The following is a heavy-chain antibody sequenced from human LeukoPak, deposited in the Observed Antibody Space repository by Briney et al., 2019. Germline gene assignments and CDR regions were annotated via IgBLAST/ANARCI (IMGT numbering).Heavy chain of an antibody. J-gene: IGHJ4*02. D-gene: IGHD5-18*01. Sequence: PSETLSLTCTVSGGSISSSSYYWGWIRQPPGKGLEWIGSIYYSGSTYYNPSLKSRVTMSVDTSKNQFSLKLSSVTAADTAVYYCARPRGYSYGRFDYWGQGTLVTVSS. CDR3: ARPRGYSYGRFDY. V-gene: IGHV4-39*01. CDR2: IYYSGST. CDR1: GGSISSSSYY.